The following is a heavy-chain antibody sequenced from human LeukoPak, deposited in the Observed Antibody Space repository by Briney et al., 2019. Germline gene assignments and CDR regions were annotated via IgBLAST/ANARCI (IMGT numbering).Heavy chain of an antibody. CDR1: GGSSSGYC. CDR2: INHSGST. Sequence: SETLSLTCAVYGGSSSGYCWSWIRQPPGKGLEWMGEINHSGSTNYNPSLKSRVTISVDTSKNQFSLKLSSVTAADTAVYYCARGASSASYYNQSFDYWGQGTLVTVSS. D-gene: IGHD3-10*01. V-gene: IGHV4-34*01. CDR3: ARGASSASYYNQSFDY. J-gene: IGHJ4*02.